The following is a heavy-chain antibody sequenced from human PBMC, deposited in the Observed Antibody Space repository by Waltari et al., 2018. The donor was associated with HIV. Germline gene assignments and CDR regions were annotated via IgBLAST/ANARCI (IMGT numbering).Heavy chain of an antibody. J-gene: IGHJ4*02. CDR1: GGSISSSSYY. V-gene: IGHV4-39*01. D-gene: IGHD6-19*01. CDR3: ARQDPLGIAVAGTGDY. CDR2: IYYSGST. Sequence: QLQLQESGPGLVKPSETLSLTCTVSGGSISSSSYYWGWLRQPPGKGLEGIGSIYYSGSTYYNPSLKSRVTISVDTSKNQFSLKLSSVTAADTAVYYCARQDPLGIAVAGTGDYWGQGTLVTVSS.